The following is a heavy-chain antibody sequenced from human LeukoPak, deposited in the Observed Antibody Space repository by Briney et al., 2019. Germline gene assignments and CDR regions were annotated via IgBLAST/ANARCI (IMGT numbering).Heavy chain of an antibody. Sequence: ASETLSLTCTVSGGSISSGDYYWSWIRQPPGKGLEWIGYIYYSGSNYYNPSLKSRVTISVDTSKNQFSLTLSSVTAADTAVYYCARDYDFWSGTRRDAFDIWGQGTMVTVSS. CDR1: GGSISSGDYY. J-gene: IGHJ3*02. CDR2: IYYSGSN. V-gene: IGHV4-30-4*08. D-gene: IGHD3-3*01. CDR3: ARDYDFWSGTRRDAFDI.